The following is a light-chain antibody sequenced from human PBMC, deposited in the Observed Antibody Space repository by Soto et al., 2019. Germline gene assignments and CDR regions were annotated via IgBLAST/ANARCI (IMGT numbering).Light chain of an antibody. CDR3: QQYHNWPPRT. Sequence: EIAMTQSPATLSVSPGERVTLSCRASQSVSSNLAWYQQKPGQAPRLLIYGASTRATGIPARFSGGGSETEFTLTISSLQSEDFAVYYCQQYHNWPPRTFGQGTKVEIK. CDR2: GAS. CDR1: QSVSSN. J-gene: IGKJ1*01. V-gene: IGKV3-15*01.